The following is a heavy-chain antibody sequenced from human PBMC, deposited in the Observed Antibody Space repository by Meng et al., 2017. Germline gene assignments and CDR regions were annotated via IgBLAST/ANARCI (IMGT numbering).Heavy chain of an antibody. J-gene: IGHJ5*02. D-gene: IGHD6-19*01. CDR2: IYWDDDK. Sequence: LTECGPTLHEPTQPLPPTCTISSFAVRMTVGVVVWTRQPPGNALEWLALIYWDDDKLYNPSPTRRLTITKDTSKNQVVLTMINMDPVDTATYYCAHNFRLPHSSGWYVGGFDPWGQGTLVTVSS. CDR1: SFAVRMTVGV. CDR3: AHNFRLPHSSGWYVGGFDP. V-gene: IGHV2-5*02.